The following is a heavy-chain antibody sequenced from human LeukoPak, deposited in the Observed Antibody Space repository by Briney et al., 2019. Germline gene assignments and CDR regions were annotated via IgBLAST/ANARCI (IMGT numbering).Heavy chain of an antibody. V-gene: IGHV1-2*02. CDR3: ARGTYYYDSSGSYVPFDY. CDR2: INPNSGGT. Sequence: ASVKVSCKASGYTFTGYYMHGVRQAPGQGLEWMGWINPNSGGTNYAQKFQGRVTMTRDTSISTAYMELSRLRSDDTAVYYCARGTYYYDSSGSYVPFDYWGQGTLVTVSS. D-gene: IGHD3-22*01. CDR1: GYTFTGYY. J-gene: IGHJ4*02.